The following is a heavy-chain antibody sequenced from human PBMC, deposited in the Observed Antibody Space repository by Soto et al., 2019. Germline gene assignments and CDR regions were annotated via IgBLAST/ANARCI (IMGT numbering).Heavy chain of an antibody. Sequence: QVQLQESGPGLVQPSQTLSLTCTVSGGSISSGDYYWSWIRQPPGKGLEWIGYIYYTGSTYYNPSLKSRLTISVDMSKNQFSLKLNSVTAADTAVYYCARAVRLKLWVGTFDIWGRGTMVIVSS. V-gene: IGHV4-30-4*01. CDR2: IYYTGST. CDR3: ARAVRLKLWVGTFDI. CDR1: GGSISSGDYY. J-gene: IGHJ3*02. D-gene: IGHD3-10*01.